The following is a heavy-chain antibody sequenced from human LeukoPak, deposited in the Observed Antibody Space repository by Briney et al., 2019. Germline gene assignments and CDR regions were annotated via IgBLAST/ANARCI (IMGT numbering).Heavy chain of an antibody. CDR3: ARSANALWFGELLGLDFDY. J-gene: IGHJ4*02. V-gene: IGHV4-59*01. CDR2: IYYSGST. CDR1: DGSISSYY. D-gene: IGHD3-10*01. Sequence: SETLSLTCTVSDGSISSYYWSWIRQPPGKGLEWIGYIYYSGSTNYNPSLKSRVTISVDTSKNQFSLKLSSVTAADTAVYYCARSANALWFGELLGLDFDYWGQGTLVTVSS.